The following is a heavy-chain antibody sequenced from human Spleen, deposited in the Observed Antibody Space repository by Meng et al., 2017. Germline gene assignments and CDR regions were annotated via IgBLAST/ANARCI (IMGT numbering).Heavy chain of an antibody. CDR3: AREESIAARPLDY. CDR1: GGIFSNSV. Sequence: ASVKVSCKAPGGIFSNSVVGWVRQAPGQGLEWMGRINPNSGGTNFAQKFQGRVTMTRDMSISIAYMELSRLRSDDTAVYYCAREESIAARPLDYWGQGTLVTVSS. D-gene: IGHD6-6*01. CDR2: INPNSGGT. J-gene: IGHJ4*02. V-gene: IGHV1-2*06.